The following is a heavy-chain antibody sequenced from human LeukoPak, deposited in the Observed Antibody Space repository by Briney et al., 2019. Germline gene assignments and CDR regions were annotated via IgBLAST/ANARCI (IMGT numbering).Heavy chain of an antibody. CDR1: GASFSSYY. V-gene: IGHV4-59*01. Sequence: SETLSLTCTVSGASFSSYYWSWLRQPPGKGLEWIGYFYYSGTTNYNYNPSLKSRVTMSVDTSKNQFSLKLYSVTAADTAVYYCARDRRPEGFDYWGQGTLVTVSS. J-gene: IGHJ4*02. CDR3: ARDRRPEGFDY. CDR2: FYYSGTTNY.